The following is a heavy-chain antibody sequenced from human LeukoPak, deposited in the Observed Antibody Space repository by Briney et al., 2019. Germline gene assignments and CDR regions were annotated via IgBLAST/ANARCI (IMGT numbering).Heavy chain of an antibody. V-gene: IGHV3-11*05. CDR2: TSGSSTYT. Sequence: PGGSLRLSCVASGFTFNDYYMSWIRQAPGKGLEWLSCTSGSSTYTNYADSVRGRFTISRDNAKNSLYLQVNSLRAEDTAVYYCARAKGRRDYFDYWGQGTLVTVSS. CDR3: ARAKGRRDYFDY. D-gene: IGHD3-10*01. J-gene: IGHJ4*02. CDR1: GFTFNDYY.